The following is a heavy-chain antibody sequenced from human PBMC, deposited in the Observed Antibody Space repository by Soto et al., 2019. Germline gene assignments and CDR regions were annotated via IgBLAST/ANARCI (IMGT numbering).Heavy chain of an antibody. CDR1: GGSISSSSNY. D-gene: IGHD3-22*01. CDR2: IYYSGST. Sequence: QLQLQESGPGLVKPSETLSLTCTVSGGSISSSSNYWGWIRQPPGKGLEWIGSIYYSGSTYYNQSLKSRVTISADTSKNQFSLKLSSVTAADTAVYYCARSPGGYSTFDYWGQGTLVTVSS. CDR3: ARSPGGYSTFDY. V-gene: IGHV4-39*01. J-gene: IGHJ4*02.